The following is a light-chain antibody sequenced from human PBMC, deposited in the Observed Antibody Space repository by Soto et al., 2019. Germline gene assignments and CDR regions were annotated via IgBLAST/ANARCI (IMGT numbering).Light chain of an antibody. V-gene: IGLV2-14*01. Sequence: QSALTPPASVAGSPGQSITISCTGTSSDVGGYNYVSWYQQHPGKAPKVMIYEVNYRPSGVSNRFSGSKSGNTASLTISGLQTEDEADYYCSSYTSSSTYVCGTGTKLTVL. CDR1: SSDVGGYNY. CDR2: EVN. CDR3: SSYTSSSTYV. J-gene: IGLJ1*01.